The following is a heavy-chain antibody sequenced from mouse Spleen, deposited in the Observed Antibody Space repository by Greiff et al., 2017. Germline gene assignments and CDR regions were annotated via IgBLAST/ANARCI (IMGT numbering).Heavy chain of an antibody. V-gene: IGHV5-9*02. Sequence: EVQVVESGGGLVKPGGSLKLSCAASGFAFSSYDMSWVRQTPEKRLEWVATISSGGSYTYYPDSVKGRFTISRDNARNTLYLQMSSLRSEDTALYYCASLGRYFDVWGAGTTVTVSS. CDR2: ISSGGSYT. J-gene: IGHJ1*01. CDR3: ASLGRYFDV. D-gene: IGHD4-1*01. CDR1: GFAFSSYD.